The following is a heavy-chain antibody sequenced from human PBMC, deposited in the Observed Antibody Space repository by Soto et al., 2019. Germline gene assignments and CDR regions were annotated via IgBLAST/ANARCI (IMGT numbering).Heavy chain of an antibody. D-gene: IGHD3-9*01. J-gene: IGHJ3*02. Sequence: EMQVVESGGALVQPGGSLRLSCSASGFTFSKFTMKWVRQAPGKGLEWISRISGAGSIIYYADSVKGPFSSSRDNAKNSVYRCMNSLNAEDEAVYYGVTGRDFGWLDNPDHDLDIWGQGTMVTVSS. V-gene: IGHV3-48*04. CDR2: ISGAGSII. CDR3: VTGRDFGWLDNPDHDLDI. CDR1: GFTFSKFT.